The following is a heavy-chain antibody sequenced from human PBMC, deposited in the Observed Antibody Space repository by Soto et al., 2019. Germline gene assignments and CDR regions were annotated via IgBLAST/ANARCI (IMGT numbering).Heavy chain of an antibody. D-gene: IGHD6-13*01. V-gene: IGHV3-9*01. CDR2: ISWSSGNI. Sequence: EVQLVESGGGVVQPGRSVRLSCAGSGFTFDDYAMYWVRQRPGAGLEWVAGISWSSGNIAHADSVKGRFTISRDNDMSSLYLQMNSLRSEDTALYYCARRGSGALTAAAGRTNWFDPWGQGTLVIVSS. CDR1: GFTFDDYA. CDR3: ARRGSGALTAAAGRTNWFDP. J-gene: IGHJ5*02.